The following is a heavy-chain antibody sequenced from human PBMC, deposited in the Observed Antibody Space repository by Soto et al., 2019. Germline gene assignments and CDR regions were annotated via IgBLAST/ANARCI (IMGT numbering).Heavy chain of an antibody. CDR3: VRQGIGSLHGLVDV. CDR2: VYSTGGT. CDR1: SGPTSSHN. Sequence: QVQLQQSGPGLVKPSETLSLTCSVSSGPTSSHNWGWIRQTPGRGLEWIGYVYSTGGTSYNPTLNSRVTISAHTSTNHISLTLTSVTAADTAVYYCVRQGIGSLHGLVDVWGQGTTVRVSS. J-gene: IGHJ6*01. V-gene: IGHV4-59*08. D-gene: IGHD1-26*01.